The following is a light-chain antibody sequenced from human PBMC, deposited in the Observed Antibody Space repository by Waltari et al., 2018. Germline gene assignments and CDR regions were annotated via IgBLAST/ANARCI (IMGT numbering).Light chain of an antibody. V-gene: IGLV2-8*01. CDR3: SSYAGNNNCV. CDR1: SSDVGAYTY. CDR2: EVT. Sequence: QSALTQPPSASGSPGQSVPIPCTGTSSDVGAYTYVSWYQQYPGKAPKLMIYEVTKRPSGVPDRFSASKSGNTASLTVSGLQAEDEADYYCSSYAGNNNCVFGTGTKVTVL. J-gene: IGLJ1*01.